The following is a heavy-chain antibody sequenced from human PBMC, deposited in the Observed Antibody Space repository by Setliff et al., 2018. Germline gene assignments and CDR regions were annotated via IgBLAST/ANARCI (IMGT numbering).Heavy chain of an antibody. J-gene: IGHJ6*03. CDR2: TIPNFGTT. V-gene: IGHV1-69*05. D-gene: IGHD5-18*01. CDR1: GGTFSSYG. CDR3: AREGVDTRSSTDYRYYMDV. Sequence: GASVKVSCKASGGTFSSYGISWVRQAPGQGLEWLGGTIPNFGTTNYAQELQGRVTIITDESTSTAYMELSSLRFEDTAVYYCAREGVDTRSSTDYRYYMDVWGKGTTVTVSS.